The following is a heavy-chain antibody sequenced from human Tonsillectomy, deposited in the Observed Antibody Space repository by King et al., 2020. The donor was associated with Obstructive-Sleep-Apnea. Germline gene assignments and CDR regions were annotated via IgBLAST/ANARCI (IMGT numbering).Heavy chain of an antibody. Sequence: QLVQSGAEVKKPGESLKISCKGFGYSFTSYWIGWGRQRPGKGLEWMGIIDPCDADTTYSPSFQGQVTISADKSISTVHLQWSSLKASDTAMYYCARISDNYGSGRPYYFDYWGQGTLVTVSS. V-gene: IGHV5-51*01. D-gene: IGHD3-10*01. CDR2: IDPCDADT. CDR3: ARISDNYGSGRPYYFDY. CDR1: GYSFTSYW. J-gene: IGHJ4*02.